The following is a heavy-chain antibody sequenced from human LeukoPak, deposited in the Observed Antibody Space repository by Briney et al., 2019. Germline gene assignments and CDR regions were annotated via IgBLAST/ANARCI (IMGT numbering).Heavy chain of an antibody. Sequence: PGGSLRLSCAASGFTLRSYAMSWVRQAPGKGLEWVSGISGSGVSTYYADSVKGRFTISRDNSKDTLYLQMNSLRAEDTALYYCAKDSSYTVYDAFDICGQGTMVTVSS. D-gene: IGHD4-17*01. CDR3: AKDSSYTVYDAFDI. CDR1: GFTLRSYA. J-gene: IGHJ3*02. CDR2: ISGSGVST. V-gene: IGHV3-23*01.